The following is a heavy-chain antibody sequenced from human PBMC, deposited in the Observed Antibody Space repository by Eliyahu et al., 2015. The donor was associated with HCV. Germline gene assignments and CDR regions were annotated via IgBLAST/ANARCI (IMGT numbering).Heavy chain of an antibody. D-gene: IGHD1-1*01. CDR1: XFXFSTYW. Sequence: EVQLVESGGGXVQPGGSLGLSCXAPXFXFSTYWRXWVRQAPGKGLGWVACIKXDGSGERYVDSVKGRFTISSDSAKNSVFLQMNSLRVEDTAVYYCASLDTTMTNPLFASWGQGTLVTVSS. CDR3: ASLDTTMTNPLFAS. CDR2: IKXDGSGE. J-gene: IGHJ4*02. V-gene: IGHV3-7*01.